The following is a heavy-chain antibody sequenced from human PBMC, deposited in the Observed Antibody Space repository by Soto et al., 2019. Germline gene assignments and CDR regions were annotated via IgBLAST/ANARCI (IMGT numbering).Heavy chain of an antibody. Sequence: GGSLRLSCAASGFTFSSYAMHWVRQAPGKGLEWVAVISYDGSNKYYADSVKGRFTISRDNSKNTLYLQMNSLRAEDTAVYYCASTNYDILTTLSYGLDVWGQGTTVPVSS. CDR2: ISYDGSNK. J-gene: IGHJ6*01. V-gene: IGHV3-30-3*01. CDR1: GFTFSSYA. D-gene: IGHD3-9*01. CDR3: ASTNYDILTTLSYGLDV.